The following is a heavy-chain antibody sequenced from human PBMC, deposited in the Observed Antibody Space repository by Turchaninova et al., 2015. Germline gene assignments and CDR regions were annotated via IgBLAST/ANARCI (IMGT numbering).Heavy chain of an antibody. Sequence: XXQLXXAGAEXKKPXXSVXXXWQXXGNTLTELSIPWVRQAPGKGLELMGGFDPEDGETIYAQKFQGRVTMTEDTSTDTAYMELSSLRSEDTAGYYCATDRSGSYYGRYDYWGQGTLVTVSS. V-gene: IGHV1-24*01. CDR2: FDPEDGET. CDR3: ATDRSGSYYGRYDY. CDR1: GNTLTELS. D-gene: IGHD1-26*01. J-gene: IGHJ4*02.